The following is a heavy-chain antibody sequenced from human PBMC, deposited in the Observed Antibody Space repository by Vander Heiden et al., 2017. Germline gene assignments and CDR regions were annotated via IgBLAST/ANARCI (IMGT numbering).Heavy chain of an antibody. V-gene: IGHV3-23*01. Sequence: VQPGGSLRLSCAASGFTFSTYAMSWVRQAPGKGLEWVSSISVSGDSTDYADSVKGRFTIPRDNSKKTLYLQMNTLRADDTAIYHCAKYYFDFTGYGSYFDYWGQGTLVTVSS. CDR2: ISVSGDST. J-gene: IGHJ4*02. CDR1: GFTFSTYA. CDR3: AKYYFDFTGYGSYFDY. D-gene: IGHD3-22*01.